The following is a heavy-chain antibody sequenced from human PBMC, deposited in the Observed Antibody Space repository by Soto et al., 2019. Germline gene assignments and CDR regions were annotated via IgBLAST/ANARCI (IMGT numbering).Heavy chain of an antibody. CDR1: GDSISTSNW. CDR3: AKTLLWFGELRGLHV. D-gene: IGHD3-10*01. J-gene: IGHJ6*02. CDR2: IYHDRST. V-gene: IGHV4-4*02. Sequence: QVQLQQSGPGLVRPSGTLSLTCAVSGDSISTSNWWTWVRQPPGKGLEWIGDIYHDRSTNYNPSLKSRVPISMDKSKHPFSLHLTSITAADTGVYTCAKTLLWFGELRGLHVWGQGTTVIVSS.